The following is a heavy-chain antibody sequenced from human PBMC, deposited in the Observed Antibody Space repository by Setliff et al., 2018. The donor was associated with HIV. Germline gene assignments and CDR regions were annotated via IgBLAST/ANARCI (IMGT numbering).Heavy chain of an antibody. CDR3: ATSPRGTYYDILSGRPRGWFDP. Sequence: SVKVSCKASGGTFNTYVISWLRQAPGQGLEWMGGIIPILGVANYAQKFQGRLTITADKSTNTAYMELSSLKSDDTAVYYCATSPRGTYYDILSGRPRGWFDPWGQGTLVTVSS. CDR2: IIPILGVA. D-gene: IGHD3-9*01. V-gene: IGHV1-69*10. J-gene: IGHJ5*02. CDR1: GGTFNTYV.